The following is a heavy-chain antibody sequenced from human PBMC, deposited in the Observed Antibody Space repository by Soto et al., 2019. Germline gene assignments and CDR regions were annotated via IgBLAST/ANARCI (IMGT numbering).Heavy chain of an antibody. D-gene: IGHD3-22*01. V-gene: IGHV1-18*01. CDR3: ARDWYYYDSSGYYPPFDY. CDR2: ISAYNGNA. Sequence: GASVKVSCKASGYTFTSYGISWVRQAPGQGLEWMGWISAYNGNANYAQKLQGRVTMTTDTSTSTAYMELRSLRSDDTAVYYCARDWYYYDSSGYYPPFDYWGQGTLVTVS. J-gene: IGHJ4*02. CDR1: GYTFTSYG.